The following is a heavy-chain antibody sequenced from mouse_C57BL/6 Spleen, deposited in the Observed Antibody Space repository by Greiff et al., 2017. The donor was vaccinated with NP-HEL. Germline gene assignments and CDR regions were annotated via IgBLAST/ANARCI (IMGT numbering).Heavy chain of an antibody. CDR3: ALGYYGGNYFDY. CDR1: GYTFTDYN. V-gene: IGHV1-22*01. J-gene: IGHJ2*01. Sequence: VQLQQSGPELVKPGASVKMSCKASGYTFTDYNMHWVKQSHGKSLEWIGYINPNNGGTSYNQKFKGKATLTVNKSSSTAYMELRSLTSEDSAVYYCALGYYGGNYFDYWGQGTTLTVSS. CDR2: INPNNGGT. D-gene: IGHD1-2*01.